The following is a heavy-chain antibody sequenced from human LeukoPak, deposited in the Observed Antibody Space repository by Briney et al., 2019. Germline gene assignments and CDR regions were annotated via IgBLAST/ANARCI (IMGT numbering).Heavy chain of an antibody. CDR3: ARERPGGLRFLVMYNWFDP. CDR2: ISSSSSTI. J-gene: IGHJ5*02. CDR1: GFTFSSYS. V-gene: IGHV3-48*01. Sequence: GGSLRLSCAASGFTFSSYSMNWVRQAPGKGLEWVSYISSSSSTIYYADSVKGRFTISRDNAKNSLYLQMNSLRAEDTAVYYRARERPGGLRFLVMYNWFDPWGQGTLVTVSS. D-gene: IGHD3-3*01.